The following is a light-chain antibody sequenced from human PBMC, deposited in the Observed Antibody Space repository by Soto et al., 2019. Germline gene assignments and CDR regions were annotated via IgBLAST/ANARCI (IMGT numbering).Light chain of an antibody. CDR1: SSDVGAYNF. Sequence: QSALTQPASVSGSPGQSITISCTGTSSDVGAYNFVSWYQQHPGKAPKLMIYDVSDRPSGVSNRFSGSKSGNTASLTISGLQAEDEADYYCSSYTTSSSYFFGTGTKLIVL. CDR2: DVS. J-gene: IGLJ1*01. CDR3: SSYTTSSSYF. V-gene: IGLV2-14*01.